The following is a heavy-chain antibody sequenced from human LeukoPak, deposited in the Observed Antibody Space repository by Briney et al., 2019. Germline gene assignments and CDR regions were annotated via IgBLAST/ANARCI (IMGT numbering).Heavy chain of an antibody. Sequence: SETLSLTCTVSGGSISSGGYYWSWIRQPPGKGLEWIGYIYHSGSTYYNPSLKSRVTISVDRSKNQFSPKLSSVTAADTAVYYCARVKQLAAFDIWGQGTMVTVSS. J-gene: IGHJ3*02. CDR1: GGSISSGGYY. D-gene: IGHD6-6*01. V-gene: IGHV4-30-2*01. CDR3: ARVKQLAAFDI. CDR2: IYHSGST.